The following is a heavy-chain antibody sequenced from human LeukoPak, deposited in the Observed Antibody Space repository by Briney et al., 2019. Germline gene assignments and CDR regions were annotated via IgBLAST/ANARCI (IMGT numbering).Heavy chain of an antibody. V-gene: IGHV4-39*01. D-gene: IGHD6-19*01. Sequence: PSETLSLTCAVYGGSFSGYYWGWIRQPPGKGLEWIGSIYYSGSTYYNPSLKSRVTISVDTSKNQFSLKLSSVTAADTAVYYCARTDPGIAVAASKHYGMDVWGQGTTVTVSS. J-gene: IGHJ6*02. CDR2: IYYSGST. CDR1: GGSFSGYY. CDR3: ARTDPGIAVAASKHYGMDV.